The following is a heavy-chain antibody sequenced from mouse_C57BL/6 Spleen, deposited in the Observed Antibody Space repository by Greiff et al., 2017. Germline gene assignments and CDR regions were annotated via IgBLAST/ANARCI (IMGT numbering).Heavy chain of an antibody. Sequence: VQLKQPGTELVKPGASVKLSCKASGYTFTSYWMHWVKQRPGQGLEWIGNINPSNGGTNYNEKFKSKATLTVDKSSSTAYMQLSSLTSEDSAVYYCAREVYYGGNYFDYWGQGTTLTVSS. J-gene: IGHJ2*01. CDR2: INPSNGGT. D-gene: IGHD1-1*01. CDR1: GYTFTSYW. CDR3: AREVYYGGNYFDY. V-gene: IGHV1-53*01.